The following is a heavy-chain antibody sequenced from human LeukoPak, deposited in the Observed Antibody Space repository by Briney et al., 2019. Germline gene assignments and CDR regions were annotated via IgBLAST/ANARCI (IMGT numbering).Heavy chain of an antibody. CDR2: IIPIFGTA. Sequence: ASVKVSCKASGGTFSSYAISWVRQAPGQGLEWMGGIIPIFGTANYAQKFQGRVTITADESTSTAYMELSSLRSEDTAVYYCASLPGPGIAAAGTAAYYYFDYWGQGTLVTVSS. D-gene: IGHD6-13*01. CDR3: ASLPGPGIAAAGTAAYYYFDY. CDR1: GGTFSSYA. V-gene: IGHV1-69*13. J-gene: IGHJ4*02.